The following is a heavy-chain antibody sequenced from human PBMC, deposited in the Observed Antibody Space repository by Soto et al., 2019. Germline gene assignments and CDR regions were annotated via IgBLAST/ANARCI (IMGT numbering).Heavy chain of an antibody. J-gene: IGHJ3*02. Sequence: GGSLRLSCAASGFTFSDYYMSWIRQAPGKGLEWVSYISSSGSTIYYADSVKGRFTISRDNAKNSLYLQMNSLRAEDTAVYYCASRVGNTAMADAFDIWGQGTMVTVSS. CDR3: ASRVGNTAMADAFDI. CDR1: GFTFSDYY. CDR2: ISSSGSTI. V-gene: IGHV3-11*01. D-gene: IGHD5-18*01.